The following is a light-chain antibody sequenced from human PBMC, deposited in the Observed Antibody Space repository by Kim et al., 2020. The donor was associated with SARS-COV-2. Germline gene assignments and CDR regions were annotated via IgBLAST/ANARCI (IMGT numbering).Light chain of an antibody. CDR3: QQYGRSSYT. CDR2: DAS. V-gene: IGKV3D-20*01. Sequence: EIVLTQSPATLSLSPGERATLSCGASQSVTNNYLAWYQQKPGLAPRLLIYDASNRAPGIPDRFSGSGSGTGFTLTISRLEPEDFAVYYCQQYGRSSYTFGQGTKLEF. J-gene: IGKJ2*01. CDR1: QSVTNNY.